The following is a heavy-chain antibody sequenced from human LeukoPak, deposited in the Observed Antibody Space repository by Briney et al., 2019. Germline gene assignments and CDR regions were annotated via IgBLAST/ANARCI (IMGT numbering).Heavy chain of an antibody. Sequence: PGGSLRLSCAASGFTFSNYWMHWVRQAPGKGLVWVSRINRDGRSTSYADSVKGRFTISRDNAKNTVFLQMNSLRAEDTAVYYCALPLRDGDFYFDCWGQGTLVTVSS. CDR3: ALPLRDGDFYFDC. CDR2: INRDGRST. D-gene: IGHD4-17*01. J-gene: IGHJ4*02. V-gene: IGHV3-74*01. CDR1: GFTFSNYW.